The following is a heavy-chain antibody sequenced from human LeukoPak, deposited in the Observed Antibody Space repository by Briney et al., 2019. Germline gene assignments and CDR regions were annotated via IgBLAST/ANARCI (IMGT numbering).Heavy chain of an antibody. Sequence: PGGSLRLSCAASGFTFSNSAMSWVRQAPGKGLEWVSAISGSGGGTYYADSVKGRLTMSRDNSRNTLYLQMNSLRAEDTAIYYCAKAWGRSWMPLGYWGQGTLVTVPS. D-gene: IGHD3-16*01. CDR3: AKAWGRSWMPLGY. CDR1: GFTFSNSA. J-gene: IGHJ4*02. CDR2: ISGSGGGT. V-gene: IGHV3-23*01.